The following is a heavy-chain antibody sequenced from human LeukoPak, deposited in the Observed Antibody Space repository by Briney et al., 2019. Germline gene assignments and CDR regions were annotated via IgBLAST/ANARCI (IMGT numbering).Heavy chain of an antibody. V-gene: IGHV4-34*01. CDR1: GGSFSGYY. CDR3: ARGRPPNY. CDR2: INHSGST. Sequence: SETLLLTCAFYGGSFSGYYWSWIRQPPGKGLEWIGEINHSGSTNYNPSLKSRVTISVDTSKNQFSLKLSSVTAADTAVYYCARGRPPNYWGHGKLVTVSS. J-gene: IGHJ4*01.